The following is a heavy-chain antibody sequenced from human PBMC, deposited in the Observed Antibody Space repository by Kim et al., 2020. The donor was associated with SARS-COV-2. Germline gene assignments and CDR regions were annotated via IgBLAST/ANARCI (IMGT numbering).Heavy chain of an antibody. D-gene: IGHD3-22*01. CDR3: ARDRTSMGSSGYYYDY. CDR2: ISSSSSYI. CDR1: GFTFSSYS. J-gene: IGHJ4*02. Sequence: GSLRLSCAASGFTFSSYSMNWVRQAPGKGLEWVSSISSSSSYIYYADSVKGRFTISRDNAKNSLYLQMNSLRAEDTAVYYCARDRTSMGSSGYYYDYWGQGTLVTVSS. V-gene: IGHV3-21*01.